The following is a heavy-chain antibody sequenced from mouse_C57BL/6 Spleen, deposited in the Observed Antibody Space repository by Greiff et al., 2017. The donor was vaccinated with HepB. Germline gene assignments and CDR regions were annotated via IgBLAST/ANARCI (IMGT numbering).Heavy chain of an antibody. D-gene: IGHD2-5*01. J-gene: IGHJ3*01. CDR3: ARRVYSNWFAY. CDR2: INPSTGGT. CDR1: GYSFTGYY. V-gene: IGHV1-42*01. Sequence: EVQLQQSGPELVKPGASVKISCKASGYSFTGYYMNWVKQSPEKSLEWIGEINPSTGGTTYNQKFKAKAKLTVDTSSSTAYMQLSSLTSEDSAVYYCARRVYSNWFAYWGQGTLVTVSA.